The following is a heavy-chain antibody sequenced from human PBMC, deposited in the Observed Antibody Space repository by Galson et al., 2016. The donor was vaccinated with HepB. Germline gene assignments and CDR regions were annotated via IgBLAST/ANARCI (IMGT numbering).Heavy chain of an antibody. CDR2: MNPKSGNT. V-gene: IGHV1-8*01. CDR1: GYTFTSSD. Sequence: SVKVSCKASGYTFTSSDINWVRQATGQGLEWMGWMNPKSGNTGYAQKFQGRVTMTRDTSISTAYMELSSLRSEDTAVYYCARETPRKQLWLRFGYFDSWGQGTLVTASS. CDR3: ARETPRKQLWLRFGYFDS. D-gene: IGHD5-18*01. J-gene: IGHJ4*02.